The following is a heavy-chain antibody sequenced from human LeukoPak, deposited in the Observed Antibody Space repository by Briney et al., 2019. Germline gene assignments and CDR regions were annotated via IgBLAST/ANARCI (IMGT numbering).Heavy chain of an antibody. D-gene: IGHD6-13*01. J-gene: IGHJ4*02. CDR3: AHRLGYNSSWAGAFFDY. V-gene: IGHV2-5*02. CDR1: GFSLSTSGVG. Sequence: SGPTLVKPTQTLTLTCTFSGFSLSTSGVGVGWIRQPPGKALEWLALIYWDDDKRYSPSLKSRLTITKDTSKNQVVLTMTNMDPVDTATYYCAHRLGYNSSWAGAFFDYWGQGTLVTVSS. CDR2: IYWDDDK.